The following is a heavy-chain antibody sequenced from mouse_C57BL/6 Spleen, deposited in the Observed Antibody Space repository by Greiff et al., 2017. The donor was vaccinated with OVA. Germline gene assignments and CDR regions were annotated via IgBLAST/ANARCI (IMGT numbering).Heavy chain of an antibody. D-gene: IGHD2-2*01. CDR2: INPSTGGT. J-gene: IGHJ2*01. Sequence: VQLQQSGPELVKPGASVKISCKASGYSFTGYYMNWVKQSPEKSLEWIGEINPSTGGTTYNQKFKAKATLTVDKSSSTAYMQLKSQTSEDSAVYYCARGYDFDYWGQGTTLTVSS. CDR1: GYSFTGYY. V-gene: IGHV1-42*01. CDR3: ARGYDFDY.